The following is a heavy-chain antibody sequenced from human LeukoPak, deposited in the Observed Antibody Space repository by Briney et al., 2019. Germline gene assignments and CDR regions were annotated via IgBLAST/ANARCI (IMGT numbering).Heavy chain of an antibody. Sequence: SETLSLTCAVYGGSYSGYYWSWIRQHPGKGLEWIGEINHSGSTNYNPSLKSRVTISVDTSKNQFSLKLSSVTAADTAVYYCARRPRNFRTTGTTREWFDPWGQGTLVTVSS. D-gene: IGHD1-1*01. CDR3: ARRPRNFRTTGTTREWFDP. J-gene: IGHJ5*02. CDR2: INHSGST. V-gene: IGHV4-34*01. CDR1: GGSYSGYY.